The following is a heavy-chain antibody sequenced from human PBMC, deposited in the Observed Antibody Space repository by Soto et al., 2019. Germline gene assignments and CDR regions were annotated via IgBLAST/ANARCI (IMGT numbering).Heavy chain of an antibody. Sequence: QPGGSLRLSCAASGFTFSSYAMHWVRQAPGKGLEWVAVISYDGSNKYYADSVKGRFTISRDNSKNTLYLQMNSLRSEDTAVYYCATEGLTGYSRLIAFDIWGQGTMVTVSS. CDR2: ISYDGSNK. D-gene: IGHD3-9*01. J-gene: IGHJ3*02. V-gene: IGHV3-30-3*01. CDR1: GFTFSSYA. CDR3: ATEGLTGYSRLIAFDI.